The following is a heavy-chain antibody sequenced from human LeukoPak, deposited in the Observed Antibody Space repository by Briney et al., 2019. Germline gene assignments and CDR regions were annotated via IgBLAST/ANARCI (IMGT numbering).Heavy chain of an antibody. CDR3: ARDRERYCSAGSCYDLPVDAFDI. CDR2: IYSGGST. J-gene: IGHJ3*02. D-gene: IGHD2-15*01. CDR1: GFTVSSNY. Sequence: PGGSLRLSCAASGFTVSSNYMSWVRQAPGKGLAWVSVIYSGGSTYYADSVKGRFTISRDNSKNTLYLQMNSLRAEDTAVYYCARDRERYCSAGSCYDLPVDAFDIWGQGTMVTVSS. V-gene: IGHV3-66*01.